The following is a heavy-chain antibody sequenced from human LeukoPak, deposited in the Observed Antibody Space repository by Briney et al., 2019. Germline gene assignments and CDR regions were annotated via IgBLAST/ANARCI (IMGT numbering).Heavy chain of an antibody. CDR1: GGSISNSHYY. CDR3: ARPGELYAFDI. D-gene: IGHD1-7*01. CDR2: IDYSGST. J-gene: IGHJ3*02. Sequence: SETLSLTCTVSGGSISNSHYYWGWIRQPPGKGLEWIGSIDYSGSTYYNPSLKSRVTISVNTSKNQFSLKLNSVPAADTAVYYCARPGELYAFDIWGQGTMVTVSS. V-gene: IGHV4-39*01.